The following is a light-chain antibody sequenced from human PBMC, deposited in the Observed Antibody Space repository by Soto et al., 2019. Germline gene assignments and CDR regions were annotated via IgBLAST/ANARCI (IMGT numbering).Light chain of an antibody. Sequence: DIQMTQSPSSLSASVGDRVIITFRASQSISSFLNWYQQKPGKAPNLLIYAASTLHGGVPSRFSGSGSGTEFTLTISSLQPEDFATYYCQQGYFTPLTFGPGTKVDIK. CDR2: AAS. CDR1: QSISSF. V-gene: IGKV1-39*01. J-gene: IGKJ3*01. CDR3: QQGYFTPLT.